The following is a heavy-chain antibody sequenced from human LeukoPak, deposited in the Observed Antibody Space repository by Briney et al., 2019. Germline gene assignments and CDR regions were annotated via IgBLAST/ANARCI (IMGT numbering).Heavy chain of an antibody. CDR1: GFTFSSYW. V-gene: IGHV3-74*01. Sequence: SGGSLRLSCAASGFTFSSYWMHWVRQTPGRGLVWVSHVNSGGSSTSYADSVKGRFTISRDNAKNTLYLQMNSLRAEDTAVYYCVSFYETYWGRGTLVTVSS. J-gene: IGHJ4*02. CDR2: VNSGGSST. D-gene: IGHD2/OR15-2a*01. CDR3: VSFYETY.